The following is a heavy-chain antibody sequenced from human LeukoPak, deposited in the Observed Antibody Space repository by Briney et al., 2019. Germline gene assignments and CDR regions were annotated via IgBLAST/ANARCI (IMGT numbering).Heavy chain of an antibody. CDR2: IYTSGRT. CDR1: GGFLSRYY. J-gene: IGHJ3*02. Sequence: PSETLSLTCTVSGGFLSRYYWRWIRQPGGKGLEWIGRIYTSGRTNYNPSLKSRVTLSVDKSKNQFSLKLSSVTAADTAVYYCARAGYSSSWYWGAFDISGKGTMVTVSS. CDR3: ARAGYSSSWYWGAFDI. D-gene: IGHD6-13*01. V-gene: IGHV4-4*07.